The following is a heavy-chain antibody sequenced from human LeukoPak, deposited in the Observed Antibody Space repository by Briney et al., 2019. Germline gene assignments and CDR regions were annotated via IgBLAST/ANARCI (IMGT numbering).Heavy chain of an antibody. CDR2: IIPILGIA. CDR3: ARGSSSPAYYYYYGMDV. J-gene: IGHJ6*02. D-gene: IGHD6-6*01. V-gene: IGHV1-69*04. Sequence: SAKVSCKASGGTFSSYAISWVRQAPGQGLEWMGRIIPILGIANYAQKFQGRVTITADKSTSTAYMELSSLRSEDTAVYYCARGSSSPAYYYYYGMDVWGQGTTVTVSS. CDR1: GGTFSSYA.